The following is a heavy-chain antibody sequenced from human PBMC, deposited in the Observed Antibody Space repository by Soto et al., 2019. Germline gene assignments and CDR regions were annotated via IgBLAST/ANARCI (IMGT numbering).Heavy chain of an antibody. Sequence: QVQLVQSGAEVKKPGSSVRVSCKASEGTPRSHAINWVRQAPGQGLEWMEGSISIFGSPYYAQKFQGRVTNTAGRSSITAYMELRSLRSEDTAVYYCAGTVEIPYYHGMDVWGQGTPVTVSS. D-gene: IGHD4-4*01. CDR2: SISIFGSP. CDR1: EGTPRSHA. V-gene: IGHV1-69*06. CDR3: AGTVEIPYYHGMDV. J-gene: IGHJ6*02.